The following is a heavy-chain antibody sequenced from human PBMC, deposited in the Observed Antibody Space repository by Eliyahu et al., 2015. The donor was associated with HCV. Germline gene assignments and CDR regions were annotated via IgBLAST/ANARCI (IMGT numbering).Heavy chain of an antibody. V-gene: IGHV4-4*07. CDR1: GCSISRYY. CDR2: IHSSGST. Sequence: QVQLQESGPGLVRPSETLSLTCTXSGCSISRYYWXWIRQPAGKGLGWIGRIHSSGSTNYNPSLKSRVTMSVDTSRNQFSLKLNSVTAADTAVYYCARCPFTDGGGFRHYYYGMDVWGQGTTVTVSS. CDR3: ARCPFTDGGGFRHYYYGMDV. J-gene: IGHJ6*02. D-gene: IGHD2-8*01.